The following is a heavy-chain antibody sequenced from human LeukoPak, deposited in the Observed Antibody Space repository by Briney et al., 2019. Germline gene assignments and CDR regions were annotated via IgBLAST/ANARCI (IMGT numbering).Heavy chain of an antibody. Sequence: KTSETLSLTCTVSGGSISSGDYYWSWIRQPPGKGLEWIGYIYYSGSTYYNPSLKSRVTISVDTSKNQFSLKLSSVTAADTAVYYCATIAVAGSGCYWGQGTLVTVSS. D-gene: IGHD6-19*01. J-gene: IGHJ4*02. CDR1: GGSISSGDYY. CDR2: IYYSGST. CDR3: ATIAVAGSGCY. V-gene: IGHV4-30-4*01.